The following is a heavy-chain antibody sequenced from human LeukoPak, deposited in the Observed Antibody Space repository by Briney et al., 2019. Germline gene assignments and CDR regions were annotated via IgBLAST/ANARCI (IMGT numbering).Heavy chain of an antibody. D-gene: IGHD3-3*01. V-gene: IGHV2-5*02. CDR1: GFSLSTSGVG. CDR3: AHSGTYDFWSGPMSRRFDY. Sequence: SGPTLVNPTQTLTLTCTFSGFSLSTSGVGVGWIRQPPGKALEWLALIYWDDDKRYSPSLKSRLTTTKDTSKNQVVLTMTNMDPVDTATYYCAHSGTYDFWSGPMSRRFDYWGQGTLVTVSS. CDR2: IYWDDDK. J-gene: IGHJ4*02.